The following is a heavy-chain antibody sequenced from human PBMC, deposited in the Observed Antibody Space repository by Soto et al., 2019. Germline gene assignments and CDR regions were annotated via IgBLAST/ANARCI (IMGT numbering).Heavy chain of an antibody. Sequence: SETLSLTCAVYGGSFSGYYWSWIRQPPGKGLEWIGEINHSGSTNYNPSLKSRVTISVDTSKNQFSLKLSSVTAADTAVYYCARGGPGHWFDPWGQGTLVSVSS. J-gene: IGHJ5*02. V-gene: IGHV4-34*01. CDR3: ARGGPGHWFDP. CDR1: GGSFSGYY. CDR2: INHSGST.